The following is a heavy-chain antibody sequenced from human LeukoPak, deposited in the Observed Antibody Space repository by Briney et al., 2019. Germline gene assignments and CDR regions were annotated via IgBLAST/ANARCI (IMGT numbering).Heavy chain of an antibody. CDR1: GXIFSNAW. D-gene: IGHD5-18*01. CDR2: NKSKTDGGTT. Sequence: PGGALSPSCASSGXIFSNAWMSWVRQAPGKGLGLDGRNKSKTDGGTTDYAAPVKGRFTIARVDSKNTLYLQMNSLKTEDTAVYYCSSAITSYCGMDVWGQGTAVSVSS. CDR3: SSAITSYCGMDV. J-gene: IGHJ6*02. V-gene: IGHV3-15*01.